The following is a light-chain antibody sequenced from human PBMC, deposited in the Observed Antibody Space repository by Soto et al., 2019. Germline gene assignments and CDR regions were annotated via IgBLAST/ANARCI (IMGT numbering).Light chain of an antibody. V-gene: IGLV2-8*01. CDR3: SSYTGSNDVV. J-gene: IGLJ2*01. Sequence: QSALTQPPSASGSPGQSVTISCTGTSSAVAGYNYVSWYQQHPGKAPKLMIYEVNKRPSGVPDRFSGSKSGTTASLTVSGLQAEDEADYYCSSYTGSNDVVFGGGTQLTV. CDR2: EVN. CDR1: SSAVAGYNY.